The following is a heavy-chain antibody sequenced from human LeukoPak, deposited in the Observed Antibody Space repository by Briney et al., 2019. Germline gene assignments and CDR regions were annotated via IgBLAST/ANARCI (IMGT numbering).Heavy chain of an antibody. V-gene: IGHV3-9*01. D-gene: IGHD3-10*01. CDR1: GFTFDDYA. J-gene: IGHJ5*02. CDR3: AKDSRGTLNA. CDR2: ISWNSGSI. Sequence: GRSLRLSCAASGFTFDDYAMHWVRQAPGKGLEWVSGISWNSGSIGYADSVKGRFTISRDNAKNSLYLQMNSPRAEDTALYYCAKDSRGTLNAWGQGTLVTVSS.